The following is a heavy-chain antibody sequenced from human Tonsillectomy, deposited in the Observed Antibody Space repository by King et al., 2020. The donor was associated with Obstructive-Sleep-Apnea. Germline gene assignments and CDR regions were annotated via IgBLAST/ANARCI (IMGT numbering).Heavy chain of an antibody. Sequence: VQLQQWGAGLLKPSETLSLTCAVYGGSFSGYYWSWIRQPPGKGLEWIGEINHSGSTNYNPSLKSRVTISVDTSKNQFSLKLSSVTAADTAVYYCARTQWVGELLPIDYWGQGTLVTVSS. CDR2: INHSGST. V-gene: IGHV4-34*01. J-gene: IGHJ4*02. D-gene: IGHD3-10*01. CDR1: GGSFSGYY. CDR3: ARTQWVGELLPIDY.